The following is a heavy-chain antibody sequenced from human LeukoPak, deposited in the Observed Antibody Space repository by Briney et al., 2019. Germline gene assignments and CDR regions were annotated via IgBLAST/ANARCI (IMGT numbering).Heavy chain of an antibody. CDR2: IYSSGST. Sequence: KPSETLSLTCTVSGGSISSSNYYWTWIRQHPGKGLEWIGYIYSSGSTYYNPSLKSRIIISVDTSKNQFSLKLTSVTAADTAVYYCASRWAVTDDAFDIWGQGTMVTVSS. J-gene: IGHJ3*02. D-gene: IGHD2-21*02. CDR3: ASRWAVTDDAFDI. CDR1: GGSISSSNYY. V-gene: IGHV4-31*03.